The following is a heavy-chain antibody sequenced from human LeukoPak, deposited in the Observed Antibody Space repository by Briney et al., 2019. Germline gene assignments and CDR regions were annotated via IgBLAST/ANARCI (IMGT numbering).Heavy chain of an antibody. CDR2: IRYDGSNK. J-gene: IGHJ4*02. D-gene: IGHD5-18*01. Sequence: GGSLRLSCAASGFTFSSYGMHWVRQAPGKGLEWVAFIRYDGSNKYYADSVKGRFTISRDNSKNTLYLQMNSLRAEDTAVYYCAKGSPGYSYGSGYFDYWGQGTLVTVSS. V-gene: IGHV3-30*02. CDR1: GFTFSSYG. CDR3: AKGSPGYSYGSGYFDY.